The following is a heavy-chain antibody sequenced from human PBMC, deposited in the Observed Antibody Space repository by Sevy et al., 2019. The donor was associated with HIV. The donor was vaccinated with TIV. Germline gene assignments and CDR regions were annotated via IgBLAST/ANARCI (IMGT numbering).Heavy chain of an antibody. Sequence: GGSLRLSCAASGFTFDDYTMHWVRQAPGKGLEWVSLISWDGGITYYADSVKGRFTISRDNSKNSLYLQMNRLRTEDTALYYCAKDPVAAAGPGYFDYWGQGTLVTVSS. V-gene: IGHV3-43*01. J-gene: IGHJ4*02. D-gene: IGHD6-13*01. CDR1: GFTFDDYT. CDR3: AKDPVAAAGPGYFDY. CDR2: ISWDGGIT.